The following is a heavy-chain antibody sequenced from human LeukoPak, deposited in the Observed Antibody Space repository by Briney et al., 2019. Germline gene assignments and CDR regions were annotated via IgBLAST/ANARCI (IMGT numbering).Heavy chain of an antibody. Sequence: PGRSLKLSCEASGFTFTSYGVPWVRQAPGKGLEWLSVISYDGGHQYNADSVKGRFTISRDNSKNTVYLQLNSLRAEDTAVYYCAKDRRMMSPFYGMDVWGQGTTVIVSS. CDR1: GFTFTSYG. J-gene: IGHJ6*02. CDR2: ISYDGGHQ. V-gene: IGHV3-30*18. D-gene: IGHD3-16*01. CDR3: AKDRRMMSPFYGMDV.